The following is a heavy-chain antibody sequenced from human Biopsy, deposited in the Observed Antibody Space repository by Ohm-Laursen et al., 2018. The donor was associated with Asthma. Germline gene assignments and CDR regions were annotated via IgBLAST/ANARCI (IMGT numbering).Heavy chain of an antibody. CDR3: ARRGGVRRYFDY. CDR1: GGSISSGAYY. V-gene: IGHV4-30-4*01. Sequence: QTLTLTCTVSGGSISSGAYYWSWVRQPPGKGLEWIGYIYYIGSTCYNPSLKSRVAISLDTSKNQFSLKLSSVTAADTAVYFCARRGGVRRYFDYWGQGTLVTVSS. J-gene: IGHJ4*02. CDR2: IYYIGST. D-gene: IGHD3-16*01.